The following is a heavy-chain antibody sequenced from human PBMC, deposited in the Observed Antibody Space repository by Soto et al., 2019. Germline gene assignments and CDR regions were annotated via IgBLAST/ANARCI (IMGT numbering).Heavy chain of an antibody. Sequence: GGSLRLSCAASGFTFDDYAMHWVRQAPGKGLEWVSGISWNSGSIGYADSVKGRFTISRDNAKNSLYLQMNSLRAEDTALYYCAKMTGAYGDYFDYWGQGTLVTVSS. V-gene: IGHV3-9*01. J-gene: IGHJ4*02. D-gene: IGHD4-17*01. CDR1: GFTFDDYA. CDR2: ISWNSGSI. CDR3: AKMTGAYGDYFDY.